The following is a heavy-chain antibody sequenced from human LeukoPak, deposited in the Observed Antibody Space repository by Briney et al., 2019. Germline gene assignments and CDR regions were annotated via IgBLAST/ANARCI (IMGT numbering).Heavy chain of an antibody. Sequence: PGGSLRLSCAASGFTFSSYSMNWVRQAPGKGLEWVSAISGSGGSTHYADSVKGRFTISRDNSKNTLYLQMNSLRAEDTAVYYCAKGMVRGSDPGWMDVWGKGTTVTVSS. V-gene: IGHV3-23*01. CDR2: ISGSGGST. CDR1: GFTFSSYS. J-gene: IGHJ6*04. CDR3: AKGMVRGSDPGWMDV. D-gene: IGHD3-10*01.